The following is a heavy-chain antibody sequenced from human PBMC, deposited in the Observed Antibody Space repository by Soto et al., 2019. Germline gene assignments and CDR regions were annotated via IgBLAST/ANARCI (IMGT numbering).Heavy chain of an antibody. CDR3: KIGGGWTTDY. Sequence: PSETLSLTCTVSAGSIRSNYLHWIRQAPGKGLEWIGLIHYSGSTNYNPSLKSRATISLDTSKNHLSLNLSSVTAADTAVYYCKIGGGWTTDYWGQGTLVTVSS. CDR1: AGSIRSNY. J-gene: IGHJ4*02. V-gene: IGHV4-59*01. CDR2: IHYSGST. D-gene: IGHD6-19*01.